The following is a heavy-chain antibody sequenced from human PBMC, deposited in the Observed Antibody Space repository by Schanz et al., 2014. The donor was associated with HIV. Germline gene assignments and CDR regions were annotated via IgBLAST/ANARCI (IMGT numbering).Heavy chain of an antibody. CDR1: GYTFTSYD. D-gene: IGHD1-1*01. CDR3: ARDRGGTADFDY. Sequence: QVQLVQSGAEVKKPGASVKVSCKASGYTFTSYDINWVRQATGQGLEWMGWMNPNSGNTGYAQKFQGRVTLTTDTSTNTAYMELSSLRSEDTAVYYCARDRGGTADFDYWGQGTLVTVSS. J-gene: IGHJ4*02. V-gene: IGHV1-8*01. CDR2: MNPNSGNT.